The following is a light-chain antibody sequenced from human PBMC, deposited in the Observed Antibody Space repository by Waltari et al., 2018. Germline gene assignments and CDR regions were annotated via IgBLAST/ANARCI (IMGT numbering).Light chain of an antibody. V-gene: IGKV3-15*01. CDR1: QSLSSN. J-gene: IGKJ1*01. Sequence: IVMTPSPATLSVSPGEGATLSCKASQSLSSNLAWYQQNPGQLPRLPIYGASTRATGIPARFSGSGSGTEFTLTISSLQAEDFAVYYCQERGRTFGQGTKVEIK. CDR2: GAS. CDR3: QERGRT.